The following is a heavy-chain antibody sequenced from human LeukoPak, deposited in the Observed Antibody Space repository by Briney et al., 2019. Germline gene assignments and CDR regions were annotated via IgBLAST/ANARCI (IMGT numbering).Heavy chain of an antibody. V-gene: IGHV4-39*01. D-gene: IGHD3-10*01. Sequence: SETMSPTCSVSGGSISSTSYYWGWIRQPPGKGLEWIGSIYNTDSTYYNPSLKSRVSISVDTSRNQCSLKLSSVTAADTAVYYCARQISDYYYYYIDVWGQGTTVTVSS. CDR3: ARQISDYYYYYIDV. CDR1: GGSISSTSYY. CDR2: IYNTDST. J-gene: IGHJ6*03.